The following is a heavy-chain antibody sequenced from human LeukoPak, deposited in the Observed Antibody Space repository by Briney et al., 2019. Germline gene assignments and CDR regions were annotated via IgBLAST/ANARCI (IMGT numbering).Heavy chain of an antibody. J-gene: IGHJ4*02. CDR1: GFTFSRYW. CDR3: ARGVSNSASGLPTRYFDY. D-gene: IGHD5-12*01. CDR2: IKQDGSEK. V-gene: IGHV3-7*03. Sequence: GSLRLSCAASGFTFSRYWMSWVRQAPGKGLEWVANIKQDGSEKYYVDSVKGRFTISRDNAKNSLYLQMNSLRAEDTAVYYCARGVSNSASGLPTRYFDYWGQGTLVTVSS.